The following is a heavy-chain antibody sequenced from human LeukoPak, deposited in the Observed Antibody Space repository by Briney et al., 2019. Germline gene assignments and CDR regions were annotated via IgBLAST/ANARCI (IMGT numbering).Heavy chain of an antibody. Sequence: SETLSLTCAVYGGSFSGYYWSWIRQPPGKGLEWIGEINHSGSTNYNPSLKSRVTISVETSKNQFSLKLSSVTAADTAVYYCARGLRTRYCSSTSCYLSTWSYYYYGMDVWGQGTTVTVSS. CDR1: GGSFSGYY. CDR3: ARGLRTRYCSSTSCYLSTWSYYYYGMDV. J-gene: IGHJ6*02. V-gene: IGHV4-34*01. D-gene: IGHD2-2*01. CDR2: INHSGST.